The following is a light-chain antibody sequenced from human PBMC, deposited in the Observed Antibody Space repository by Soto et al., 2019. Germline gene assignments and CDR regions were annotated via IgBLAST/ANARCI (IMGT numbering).Light chain of an antibody. CDR3: QQSYTLPRT. V-gene: IGKV1-39*01. J-gene: IGKJ1*01. Sequence: DIQMPQSPSSLSASVGDRVTITCRASQSISSYLNWYQQKPGKAPKVLIFAASNLERGVPSRFSGSGSGTDFTLTISSLQPEDFATYYCQQSYTLPRTFGQGTKVEIK. CDR1: QSISSY. CDR2: AAS.